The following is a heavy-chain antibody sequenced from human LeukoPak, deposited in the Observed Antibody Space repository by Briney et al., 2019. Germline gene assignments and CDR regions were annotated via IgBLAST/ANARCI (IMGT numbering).Heavy chain of an antibody. J-gene: IGHJ5*02. CDR1: GLTVSNHD. CDR3: ARDWGLHYYDSSANKGVDP. D-gene: IGHD3-22*01. Sequence: GGSLRLSCAASGLTVSNHDMSWFRQAPGKGLEWVSYISSSSSTYYADSVKGRFTISRDNAKNSVSLQMSSLRAEDTAVYYCARDWGLHYYDSSANKGVDPWGQGTLVTVSS. CDR2: ISSSSST. V-gene: IGHV3-69-1*01.